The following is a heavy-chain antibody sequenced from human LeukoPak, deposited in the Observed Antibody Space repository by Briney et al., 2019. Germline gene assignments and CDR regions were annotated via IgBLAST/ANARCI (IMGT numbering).Heavy chain of an antibody. Sequence: PGGSLRLSCAASGFTFSSYAMSWVRQAPGKGLEWVSAISGSGGSTYYADSVKGRFTISRDNSKNTLYLQMNSLRAEDSAVYYCAKVVRYSSSWYYWGQGTLVTVSS. CDR1: GFTFSSYA. CDR3: AKVVRYSSSWYY. CDR2: ISGSGGST. J-gene: IGHJ4*02. D-gene: IGHD6-13*01. V-gene: IGHV3-23*01.